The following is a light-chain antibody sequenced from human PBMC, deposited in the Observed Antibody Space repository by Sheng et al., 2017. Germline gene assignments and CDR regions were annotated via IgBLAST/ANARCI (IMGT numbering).Light chain of an antibody. J-gene: IGKJ1*01. CDR1: QSISSHY. V-gene: IGKV3-20*01. Sequence: EIVLTQSPGTLSLSPGERATLSCRASQSISSHYLTWYQQKPGQAPRLLIYVHPAGPLASQTGSVAVGLGQTFTLTISRLEPEDFAVYYCQQYGSSPTFGQGTKVEIK. CDR3: QQYGSSPT. CDR2: VHP.